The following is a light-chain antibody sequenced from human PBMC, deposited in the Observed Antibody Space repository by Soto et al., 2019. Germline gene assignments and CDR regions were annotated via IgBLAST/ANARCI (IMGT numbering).Light chain of an antibody. CDR1: SSDVGGSNY. Sequence: HSALTQPASVSGSPGQSITISCTGTSSDVGGSNYVSWYQQHPGKAPKLMIYDVSNRPSGVSNRFSGSKSGNTASLTISGLQAEDEADYYCSSYTSSSTLYVFGTGTKLTVL. J-gene: IGLJ1*01. V-gene: IGLV2-14*01. CDR2: DVS. CDR3: SSYTSSSTLYV.